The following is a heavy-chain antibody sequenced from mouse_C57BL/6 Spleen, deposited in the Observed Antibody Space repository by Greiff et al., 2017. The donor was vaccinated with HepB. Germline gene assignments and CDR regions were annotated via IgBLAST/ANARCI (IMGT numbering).Heavy chain of an antibody. D-gene: IGHD1-1*01. Sequence: QVQLQQPGAELVKPGASVKLSCKASGYTFTSYWMQWVKQRPGQGLEWIGEIDPSDSYTNYNQKFKGKATLTVDTSSSTAYMQLSSLTSEDSAVYYCARKGSYYYGSSYPYWYFDVWGTGTTVTVSS. CDR1: GYTFTSYW. CDR2: IDPSDSYT. V-gene: IGHV1-50*01. J-gene: IGHJ1*03. CDR3: ARKGSYYYGSSYPYWYFDV.